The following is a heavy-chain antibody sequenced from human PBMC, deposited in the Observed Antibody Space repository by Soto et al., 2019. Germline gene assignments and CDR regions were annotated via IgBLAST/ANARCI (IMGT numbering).Heavy chain of an antibody. CDR3: ARLQYTVVTAIDV. V-gene: IGHV1-18*04. D-gene: IGHD4-17*01. J-gene: IGHJ3*01. Sequence: WASVKVSCKTSGYTFTNHGINWVRQAPGQGLEWMGWINPYNANTNYAQKLQGRVTMTTDTSTSTAYMDLRSLTSADTAVYYCARLQYTVVTAIDVWGQGTMVTVSS. CDR2: INPYNANT. CDR1: GYTFTNHG.